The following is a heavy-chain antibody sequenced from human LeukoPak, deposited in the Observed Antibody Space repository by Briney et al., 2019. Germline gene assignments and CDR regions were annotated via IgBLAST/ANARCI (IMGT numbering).Heavy chain of an antibody. V-gene: IGHV4-39*01. Sequence: KPSETLSLTCTVSGGSISSSSYYWGWIRQPPGKGLEWIGSIYYSGSTYYNPSLKSRVTISVDTSRSQFSLKLTSVTAADTAVYYCVMGQWEPKGTYWGQGTLVTISS. D-gene: IGHD1-26*01. CDR1: GGSISSSSYY. J-gene: IGHJ4*02. CDR3: VMGQWEPKGTY. CDR2: IYYSGST.